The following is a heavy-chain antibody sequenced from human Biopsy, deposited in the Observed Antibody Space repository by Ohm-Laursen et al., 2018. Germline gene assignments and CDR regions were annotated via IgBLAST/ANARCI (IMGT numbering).Heavy chain of an antibody. D-gene: IGHD3-22*01. Sequence: SQTLSLTCPVSGGSISSGGSYWSWIRQRPGKGLEWIGYIFNSANTYYNPSPKNLITISGDTSKNQFSLKLNSVTAADTAVYYCARGDYFDSNGYFWFDPWGQGTLVTVSS. V-gene: IGHV4-31*01. J-gene: IGHJ5*02. CDR1: GGSISSGGSY. CDR3: ARGDYFDSNGYFWFDP. CDR2: IFNSANT.